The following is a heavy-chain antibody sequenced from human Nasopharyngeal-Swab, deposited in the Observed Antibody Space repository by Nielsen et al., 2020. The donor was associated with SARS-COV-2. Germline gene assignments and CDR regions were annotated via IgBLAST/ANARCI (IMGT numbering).Heavy chain of an antibody. CDR2: INHSGST. Sequence: SETLSLTCAVYGGSFSGYYWSWIRQPPGKGLEWIGEINHSGSTNYNPSLKSRVTISEDTSKNQFSLKLSSVTAADTAVYYCARGRDTRGRNWFDPWGQGTLVTVSS. CDR3: ARGRDTRGRNWFDP. V-gene: IGHV4-34*01. D-gene: IGHD3-22*01. J-gene: IGHJ5*02. CDR1: GGSFSGYY.